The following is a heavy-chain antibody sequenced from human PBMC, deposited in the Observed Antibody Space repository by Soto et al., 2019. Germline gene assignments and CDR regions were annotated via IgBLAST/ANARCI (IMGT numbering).Heavy chain of an antibody. D-gene: IGHD3-3*01. CDR2: IYYSGST. J-gene: IGHJ5*02. CDR1: GGSISSYY. CDR3: ARGGDFWSGYLNWFDP. Sequence: SETLSLTCTVAGGSISSYYWSWIRQPPGKGLEWIGYIYYSGSTNYNPSLKSRVTISVDTSKNQFSLKLSSVTAADTAVYYCARGGDFWSGYLNWFDPWGQGTLVTVSS. V-gene: IGHV4-59*01.